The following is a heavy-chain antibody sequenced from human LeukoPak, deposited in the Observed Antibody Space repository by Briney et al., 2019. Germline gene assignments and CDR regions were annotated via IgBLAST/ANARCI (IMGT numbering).Heavy chain of an antibody. V-gene: IGHV3-9*01. Sequence: GRSLRLSCVGSGFAFHNYAMHWVRRPPGKGLEWDSAINWNSDTKAYADSVKGRFTISRDRARNSLYLQMDSLRPEDTALYYCAKDTGGNGAYFYAMDVWGQGTSVTVSS. CDR2: INWNSDTK. CDR3: AKDTGGNGAYFYAMDV. CDR1: GFAFHNYA. J-gene: IGHJ6*02. D-gene: IGHD4-23*01.